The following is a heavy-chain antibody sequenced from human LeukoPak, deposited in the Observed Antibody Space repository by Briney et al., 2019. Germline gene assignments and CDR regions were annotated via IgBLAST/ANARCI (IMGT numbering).Heavy chain of an antibody. Sequence: GGSLRLSCAASGFIFSSYAMHWVRQAPGKGLEWVAVISYDGSNKYYADSVKGRFTISRDNSKNTLYLQMNSLRAEDTAVYYCARYCSSTSCYSPGSFDYWGQGTLVTVSS. CDR1: GFIFSSYA. CDR2: ISYDGSNK. J-gene: IGHJ4*02. D-gene: IGHD2-2*01. CDR3: ARYCSSTSCYSPGSFDY. V-gene: IGHV3-30*04.